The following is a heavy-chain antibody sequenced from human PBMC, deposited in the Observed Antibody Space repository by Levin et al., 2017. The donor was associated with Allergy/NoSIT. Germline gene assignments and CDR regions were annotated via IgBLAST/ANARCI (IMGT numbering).Heavy chain of an antibody. Sequence: ASETLSLTCAVSGGSISSGGYSWSWIRQPPGKGLEWIGYIYHSGSTHYNPSLKSRVTISIDRSKNQFSLKLSSVTAADTAVYFCAGGYAPSLVFDYWGQGILVTVSS. CDR1: GGSISSGGYS. V-gene: IGHV4-30-2*01. CDR3: AGGYAPSLVFDY. CDR2: IYHSGST. D-gene: IGHD2-15*01. J-gene: IGHJ4*02.